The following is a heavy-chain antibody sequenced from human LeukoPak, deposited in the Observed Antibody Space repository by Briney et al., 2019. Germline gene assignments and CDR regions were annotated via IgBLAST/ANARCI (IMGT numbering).Heavy chain of an antibody. J-gene: IGHJ5*02. D-gene: IGHD1-14*01. Sequence: PGGSLRLSCAASGFTFSSSTMSWFRLAPVKGQEWVSSISGNSDYIYYADSVKGRFTFSRDNAKNSLYLQMNSLTAEDTAVYYCARIPNNAAFPNWFDPWGQGTLVTVSS. CDR2: ISGNSDYI. CDR3: ARIPNNAAFPNWFDP. V-gene: IGHV3-21*01. CDR1: GFTFSSST.